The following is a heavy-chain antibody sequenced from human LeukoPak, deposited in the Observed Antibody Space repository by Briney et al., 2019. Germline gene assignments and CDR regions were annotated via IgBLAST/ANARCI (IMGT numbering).Heavy chain of an antibody. CDR3: ATRYCTISACRASSYKSFDV. J-gene: IGHJ6*04. D-gene: IGHD2-8*01. V-gene: IGHV3-7*01. CDR2: IKEDGGEG. Sequence: LPGGSLRLSCAASGFTFSSYWMTWVRQAPGKGLEWVANIKEDGGEGYYVDSVKGRFTVSRDNAKNSLYLQLTSLRAEDTAVYYCATRYCTISACRASSYKSFDVWGKGTTVTVSS. CDR1: GFTFSSYW.